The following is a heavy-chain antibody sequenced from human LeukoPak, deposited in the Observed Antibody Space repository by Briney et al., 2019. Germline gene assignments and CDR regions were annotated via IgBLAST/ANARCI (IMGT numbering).Heavy chain of an antibody. CDR3: TRVFRPGELLRAFDI. J-gene: IGHJ3*02. CDR2: IRSKANNHAT. CDR1: GFIFSDSA. Sequence: PGGSLRLSCVASGFIFSDSAIHWVRQAAGKGLEWVGRIRSKANNHATAYAASVKDRFTISRDDSGNTAYLQMNSLKTEDTAVYYCTRVFRPGELLRAFDIWGQGTMVTVSS. D-gene: IGHD1-26*01. V-gene: IGHV3-73*01.